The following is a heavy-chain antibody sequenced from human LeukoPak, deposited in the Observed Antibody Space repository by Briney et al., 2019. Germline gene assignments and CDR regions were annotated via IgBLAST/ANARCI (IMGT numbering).Heavy chain of an antibody. D-gene: IGHD6-13*01. Sequence: PGGFLRLSCAASGFTFSTYWMSWVRQAPGKGLEWVANVDQDESEKNYVDSVKGRFTISRDNAKNSLYLQMNSLKAEDTAVYYCARDLGYSQFDPWGQGTLVTVSS. CDR1: GFTFSTYW. CDR3: ARDLGYSQFDP. V-gene: IGHV3-7*01. CDR2: VDQDESEK. J-gene: IGHJ5*02.